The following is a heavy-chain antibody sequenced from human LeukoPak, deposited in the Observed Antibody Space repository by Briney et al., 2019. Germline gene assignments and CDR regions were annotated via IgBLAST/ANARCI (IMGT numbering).Heavy chain of an antibody. D-gene: IGHD4/OR15-4a*01. CDR1: GGTFSSYA. Sequence: SVKVSCKASGGTFSSYAISWVRRAPGQGLEWMGRIIPILGIANYAQKFQGRVTITADKSTSTAYMELSSLRSEDTAVYYCARTGIGAYYYYYGMDVWGQGTTVTVSS. CDR3: ARTGIGAYYYYYGMDV. V-gene: IGHV1-69*04. CDR2: IIPILGIA. J-gene: IGHJ6*02.